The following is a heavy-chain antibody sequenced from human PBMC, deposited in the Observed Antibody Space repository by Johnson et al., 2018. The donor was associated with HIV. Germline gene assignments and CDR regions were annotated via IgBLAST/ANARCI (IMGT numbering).Heavy chain of an antibody. CDR1: GFTFGDYA. CDR2: IKQDGSEK. V-gene: IGHV3-7*01. CDR3: ASVPMIVVLDGAFDI. D-gene: IGHD3-22*01. Sequence: VQLVESGGGLVQPGRSLRLSCTASGFTFGDYAMKWVRQAPGKGLEWVANIKQDGSEKYYVDSVKGRFTISRDNAKNSLYLQMNSLRAEDTAVYYCASVPMIVVLDGAFDIWGQGTMVTVSS. J-gene: IGHJ3*02.